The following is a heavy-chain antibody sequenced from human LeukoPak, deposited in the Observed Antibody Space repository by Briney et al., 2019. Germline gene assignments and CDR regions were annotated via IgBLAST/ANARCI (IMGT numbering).Heavy chain of an antibody. J-gene: IGHJ5*02. CDR2: MNPNSGGT. D-gene: IGHD3-16*02. CDR1: GYTFRSYG. V-gene: IGHV1-2*02. CDR3: ARDKLGLGELSLYDQ. Sequence: ASVKVSCKASGYTFRSYGISWVRQAPGQGLQWMGWMNPNSGGTKYAQKFQGRVTMTRDTSISTAYMELSRLRSDDTAMYYCARDKLGLGELSLYDQWGQGTLVTVFS.